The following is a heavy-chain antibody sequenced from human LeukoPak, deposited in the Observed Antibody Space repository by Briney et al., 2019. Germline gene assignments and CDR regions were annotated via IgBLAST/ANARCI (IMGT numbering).Heavy chain of an antibody. CDR2: INHSGST. J-gene: IGHJ3*02. V-gene: IGHV4-34*01. D-gene: IGHD3-22*01. Sequence: SETLSLTCAVYGGSFSGYYWSWIRQPPGKGLEWIGEINHSGSTNYNPSLKSRVTISVDTSKNQFSLKLSSVTAADTAVYYCARTPRWGYYDSSGYYSASVAFDIWGQGTMVTVSS. CDR3: ARTPRWGYYDSSGYYSASVAFDI. CDR1: GGSFSGYY.